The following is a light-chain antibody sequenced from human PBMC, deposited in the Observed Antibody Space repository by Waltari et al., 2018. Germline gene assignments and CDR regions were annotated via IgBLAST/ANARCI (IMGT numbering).Light chain of an antibody. CDR1: QSVSSY. CDR3: QKYSSSPPYS. Sequence: VILTQSPATLSLSPGERATLSCRASQSVSSYLAWYQQKPGQAPSLLIYGASSRATGIPDRFSGSGSGTEFTLTISSLEPEDFAVYYCQKYSSSPPYSFGQGTKVEIK. J-gene: IGKJ2*03. CDR2: GAS. V-gene: IGKV3-20*01.